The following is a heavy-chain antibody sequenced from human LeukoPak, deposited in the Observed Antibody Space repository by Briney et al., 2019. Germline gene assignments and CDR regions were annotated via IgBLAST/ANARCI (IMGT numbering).Heavy chain of an antibody. D-gene: IGHD3-22*01. J-gene: IGHJ6*03. CDR3: ARGRAYYYDSSGYYYYYYYMDV. CDR2: IYTSGST. CDR1: GGSISSGSYY. Sequence: SQTLSLTCTVSGGSISSGSYYWSWIRQPAGKGLEWIGRIYTSGSTNYNPSLKSRVTISVDTSKNQFPLKLSSVTAADTAVYYCARGRAYYYDSSGYYYYYYYMDVWGKGTTVTISS. V-gene: IGHV4-61*02.